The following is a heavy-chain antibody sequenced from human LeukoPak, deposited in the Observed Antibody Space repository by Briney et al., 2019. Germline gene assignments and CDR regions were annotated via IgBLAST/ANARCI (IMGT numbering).Heavy chain of an antibody. CDR1: GYSFTSYW. CDR2: IYPGDSDT. CDR3: ASTTPDYYGSGSPMGDFDY. D-gene: IGHD3-10*01. V-gene: IGHV5-51*01. Sequence: GEALKISCKGSGYSFTSYWIGWVRQMPGKGLEWMGIIYPGDSDTRYSPSFQGQVTISADKSISTAYLQWSSLKASDTAMYYCASTTPDYYGSGSPMGDFDYWGQGTLVTVSS. J-gene: IGHJ4*02.